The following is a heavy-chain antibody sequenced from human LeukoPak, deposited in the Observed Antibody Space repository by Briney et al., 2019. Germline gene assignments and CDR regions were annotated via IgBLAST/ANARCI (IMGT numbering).Heavy chain of an antibody. J-gene: IGHJ6*02. CDR1: GFTFSSYS. D-gene: IGHD4-11*01. CDR3: ARDYYSNYFHYYYYGMDV. CDR2: ISSSSSYI. Sequence: GGSLRLSCAASGFTFSSYSMNWVRQAPGKGLEWVSSISSSSSYIYYADSVKGRFTISRDNAKNSLYLQMSSLRAEDTAVYYCARDYYSNYFHYYYYGMDVWGQGATVTVSS. V-gene: IGHV3-21*01.